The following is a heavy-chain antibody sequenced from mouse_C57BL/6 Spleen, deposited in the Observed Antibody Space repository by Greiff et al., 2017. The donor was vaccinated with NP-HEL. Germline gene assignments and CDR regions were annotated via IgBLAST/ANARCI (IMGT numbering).Heavy chain of an antibody. J-gene: IGHJ3*01. CDR2: ISSGGDYI. V-gene: IGHV5-9-1*02. Sequence: EVMLVESGEGLVKPGGSLKLSCAASGFTFSSYAMSWVRQTPEKRLEWVAYISSGGDYIYYADTVKGRFTISRDNARNTLYLQMSSLKSEDTAMYYCTKIYYDYGGFAYWGQGTLVTVSA. D-gene: IGHD2-4*01. CDR3: TKIYYDYGGFAY. CDR1: GFTFSSYA.